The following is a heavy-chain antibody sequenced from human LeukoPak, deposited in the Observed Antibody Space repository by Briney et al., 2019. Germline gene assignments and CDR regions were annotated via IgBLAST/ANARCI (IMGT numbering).Heavy chain of an antibody. CDR1: GYTFTSYY. CDR3: ARHSGYHSTMYLDY. CDR2: IIPIFGTA. Sequence: SVKVSCKASGYTFTSYYMHWVRQAPGQGLEWMGGIIPIFGTANYAQKFQGRVTITADESMSTVYMELSSLRSEDTAVYYCARHSGYHSTMYLDYWGQGTLVTVSS. V-gene: IGHV1-69*13. D-gene: IGHD3-22*01. J-gene: IGHJ4*02.